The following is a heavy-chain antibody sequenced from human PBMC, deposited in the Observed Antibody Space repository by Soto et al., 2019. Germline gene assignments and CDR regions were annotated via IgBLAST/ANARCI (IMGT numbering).Heavy chain of an antibody. J-gene: IGHJ4*02. CDR2: ISSSGGST. D-gene: IGHD2-15*01. Sequence: GGSLRLSCAASGFTFRSYAMSWVRQAPGKGMEWVAAISSSGGSTYYADSVKGRFTISRDNSKNTLYLQMNSLRAEDAAVYYCAKDLVGSNADYFDYWGQGTLVTVSS. CDR1: GFTFRSYA. CDR3: AKDLVGSNADYFDY. V-gene: IGHV3-23*01.